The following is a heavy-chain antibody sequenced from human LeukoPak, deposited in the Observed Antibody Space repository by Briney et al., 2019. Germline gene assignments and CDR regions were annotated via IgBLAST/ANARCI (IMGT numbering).Heavy chain of an antibody. CDR2: ISYDGSNK. CDR1: GFTFSSYA. CDR3: ARRDGYNYLDFDY. V-gene: IGHV3-30*04. D-gene: IGHD5-24*01. J-gene: IGHJ4*02. Sequence: GGSLRLSCAASGFTFSSYAMHWVRQAPGKGLEWVAVISYDGSNKYYADSVKGRFTISRDNSKNTLYLQMNSLRAEDTAVYYCARRDGYNYLDFDYWGQGTLVTVSS.